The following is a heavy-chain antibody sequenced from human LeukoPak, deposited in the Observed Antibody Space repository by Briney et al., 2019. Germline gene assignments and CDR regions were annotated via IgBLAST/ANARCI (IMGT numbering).Heavy chain of an antibody. Sequence: SETLSLTCTVSGGSISSYYWSWIRQPPGKGLEWIGYIYYSGSANYHPSLKSRVTISVDTSKNQFSLKLSSVTAADTAVFYCASLTTAGAFDIWGQGTMVTVSS. D-gene: IGHD3-22*01. V-gene: IGHV4-59*01. J-gene: IGHJ3*02. CDR1: GGSISSYY. CDR3: ASLTTAGAFDI. CDR2: IYYSGSA.